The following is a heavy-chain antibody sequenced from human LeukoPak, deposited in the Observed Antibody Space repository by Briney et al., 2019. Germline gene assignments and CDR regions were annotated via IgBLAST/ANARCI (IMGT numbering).Heavy chain of an antibody. CDR3: ARGGVRWGSGSYYY. Sequence: ASVKVSCKASGYTFTSYGISWVRQAPGQGLEWMGWMNPNSGNTGYAQKFQGRVTITRNTSISTAYMELSSLRSEDTAVYYCARGGVRWGSGSYYYWGQGTLVTVSS. J-gene: IGHJ4*02. CDR1: GYTFTSYG. CDR2: MNPNSGNT. D-gene: IGHD3-10*01. V-gene: IGHV1-8*03.